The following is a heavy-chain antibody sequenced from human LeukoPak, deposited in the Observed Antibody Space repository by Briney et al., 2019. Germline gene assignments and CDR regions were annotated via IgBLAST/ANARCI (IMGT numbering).Heavy chain of an antibody. CDR3: ARGPRSHYYYYMDV. Sequence: SVKVSCKASGGTFSIYAISWVRQAPGQGLEWMGRIIPIFGTANYAQKFQGRVTITTDESTSTAYMELSSLRSEDTAVYYCARGPRSHYYYYMDVWGKGTTVTVSS. J-gene: IGHJ6*03. CDR1: GGTFSIYA. CDR2: IIPIFGTA. V-gene: IGHV1-69*05.